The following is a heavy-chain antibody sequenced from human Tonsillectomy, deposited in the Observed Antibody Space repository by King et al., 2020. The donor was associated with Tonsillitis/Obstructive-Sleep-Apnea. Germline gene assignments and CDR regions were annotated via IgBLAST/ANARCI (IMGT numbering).Heavy chain of an antibody. CDR2: IDTSGNT. J-gene: IGHJ5*02. D-gene: IGHD6-13*01. V-gene: IGHV4-4*07. CDR3: ARDLSSSPYHWFDP. CDR1: GGSISSYY. Sequence: HVQLQESGPGLVKPSETLSLTCTVSGGSISSYYWSWIRQPAGKGLEWIGLIDTSGNTNYNPSLKTRVTMSVDTSKNQFSLKLSSVTAADTAVYYCARDLSSSPYHWFDPWGQGILVTVSS.